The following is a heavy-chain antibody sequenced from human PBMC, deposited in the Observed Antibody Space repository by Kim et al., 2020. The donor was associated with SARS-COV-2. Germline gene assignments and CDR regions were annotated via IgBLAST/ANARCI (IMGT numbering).Heavy chain of an antibody. CDR1: GFTFSTYA. V-gene: IGHV3-23*01. Sequence: GGSLRLSCAASGFTFSTYAMSWVRQAPGKGLEWVSSISGGGDSTYFADSVKGRFTVSRDNSKVTLYLQMNNLRVEDTAVYFCARYVGILNLCSGLDVWGQGTTLTVSS. CDR3: ARYVGILNLCSGLDV. D-gene: IGHD6-13*01. J-gene: IGHJ6*02. CDR2: ISGGGDST.